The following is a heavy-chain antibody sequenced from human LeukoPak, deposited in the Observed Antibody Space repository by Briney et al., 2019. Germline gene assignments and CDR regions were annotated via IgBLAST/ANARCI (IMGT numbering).Heavy chain of an antibody. D-gene: IGHD2-2*01. CDR3: ARDYYCSSFSCSFDF. CDR1: GDSVSSNSVA. J-gene: IGHJ4*02. Sequence: SQTLSLTCAISGDSVSSNSVAWNWIRQSPSRGLEWQGRTYYRSQWYKEYAVSVKSRMTINPDTSKNQFSLQLNSVTPEDTAVYYCARDYYCSSFSCSFDFWGQGTLVSVSS. V-gene: IGHV6-1*01. CDR2: TYYRSQWYK.